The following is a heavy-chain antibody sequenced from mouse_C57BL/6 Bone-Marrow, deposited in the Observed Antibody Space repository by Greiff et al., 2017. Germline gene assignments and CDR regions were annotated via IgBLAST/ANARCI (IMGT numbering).Heavy chain of an antibody. J-gene: IGHJ4*01. Sequence: QVQLQQSGAELVRPGASVTLSCKASGYTFTDYEMHWVKQTPVNGLEWIGAIDPETGGTAYNQKFKGKAILTADKSSSTAYMELRSLTSEDSAVYCCTRRSGVYYGSSYYTMDYWGQGTSVTVSS. CDR3: TRRSGVYYGSSYYTMDY. V-gene: IGHV1-15*01. CDR2: IDPETGGT. CDR1: GYTFTDYE. D-gene: IGHD1-1*01.